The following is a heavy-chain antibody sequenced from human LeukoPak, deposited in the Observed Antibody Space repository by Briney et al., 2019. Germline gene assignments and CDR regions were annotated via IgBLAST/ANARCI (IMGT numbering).Heavy chain of an antibody. CDR1: GFTFSNNA. Sequence: PGGSLRLSCAASGFTFSNNAMSWVRQAPGKGLEWVSAVNGSGVVTHYAASVRGRFTISRDNSKNTLYLEMNSLRAEDTAVYCCAKTLHYGHFGKFDSWGQGTLVTASS. V-gene: IGHV3-23*01. CDR3: AKTLHYGHFGKFDS. D-gene: IGHD4-17*01. CDR2: VNGSGVVT. J-gene: IGHJ4*02.